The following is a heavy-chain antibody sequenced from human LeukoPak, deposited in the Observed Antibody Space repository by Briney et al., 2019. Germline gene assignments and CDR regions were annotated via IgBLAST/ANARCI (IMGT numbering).Heavy chain of an antibody. CDR2: IYYSGST. Sequence: SSETLSLTCTVSGGSIRGYFWSWIRQPPGKGLEWIGYIYYSGSTNYNPSLKSRVTISVDTSKNQFSLKLGSVTAADTAVYYCARVQTPSGSGSYSFDYWGQGTLVTVSS. CDR1: GGSIRGYF. CDR3: ARVQTPSGSGSYSFDY. D-gene: IGHD3-10*01. V-gene: IGHV4-59*01. J-gene: IGHJ4*02.